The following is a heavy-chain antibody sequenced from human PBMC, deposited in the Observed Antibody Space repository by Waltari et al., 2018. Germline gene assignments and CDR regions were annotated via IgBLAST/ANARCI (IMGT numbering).Heavy chain of an antibody. CDR1: GYTFTSYA. D-gene: IGHD3-10*01. CDR2: INAGNGNT. CDR3: ARAANHPYGSGSYNDY. V-gene: IGHV1-3*01. Sequence: QVQLVQSGAEVKKPGASVKVSCKASGYTFTSYAMHWVRQAPGQRLEWMGWINAGNGNTKYSQKFQGRVTITRDTSASTAYMELSSLRSEDTAVYYCARAANHPYGSGSYNDYWGQGTLVTVSS. J-gene: IGHJ4*02.